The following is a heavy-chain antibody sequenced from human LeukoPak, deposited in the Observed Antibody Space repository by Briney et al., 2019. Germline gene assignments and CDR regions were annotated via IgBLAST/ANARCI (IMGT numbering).Heavy chain of an antibody. CDR2: ISSSSSYI. CDR1: GLSFSSYT. J-gene: IGHJ4*02. CDR3: ARVSVPAADGGQHSAPNFDY. Sequence: GGSLRLSCAASGLSFSSYTMMRVRQAPGKGLEWVSSISSSSSYIFYADSVKGRFTISRDNAKNSLYLQMNSLRAEDTAVYYCARVSVPAADGGQHSAPNFDYWGQGTLVTVSS. V-gene: IGHV3-21*01. D-gene: IGHD2-2*01.